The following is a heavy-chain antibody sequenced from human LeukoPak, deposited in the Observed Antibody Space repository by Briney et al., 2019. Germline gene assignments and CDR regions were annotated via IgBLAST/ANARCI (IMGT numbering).Heavy chain of an antibody. CDR1: GYTFSIYG. Sequence: ASVKVSCKASGYTFSIYGFSWVRQAPGQGLEWMGWINPNSGGTNYAQKFQGRVTMTRDTSISTAYMELSRLRSEDTAVYYCARDPGGYSSSPTPFDYWGQGTLVTVSS. V-gene: IGHV1-2*02. J-gene: IGHJ4*02. CDR3: ARDPGGYSSSPTPFDY. CDR2: INPNSGGT. D-gene: IGHD6-13*01.